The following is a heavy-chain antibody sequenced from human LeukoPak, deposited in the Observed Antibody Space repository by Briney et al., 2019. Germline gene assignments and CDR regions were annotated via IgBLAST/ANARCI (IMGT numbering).Heavy chain of an antibody. J-gene: IGHJ4*02. CDR3: ARGGRWYSGSSPMFPFDF. V-gene: IGHV4-59*01. D-gene: IGHD1-26*01. CDR2: IYYSGST. Sequence: PSETLSLTCTVSGGSISSYYWSWIRQPPGKGLEWIGYIYYSGSTNYNPSLKSRVTISVDTSKNQFSLKLSSVTAADTAVYYCARGGRWYSGSSPMFPFDFWGQGSLVTVSS. CDR1: GGSISSYY.